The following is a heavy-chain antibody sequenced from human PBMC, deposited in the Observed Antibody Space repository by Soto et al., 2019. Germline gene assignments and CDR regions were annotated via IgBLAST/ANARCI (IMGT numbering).Heavy chain of an antibody. D-gene: IGHD1-26*01. V-gene: IGHV1-46*01. CDR3: ARDTYPIANPKFLNDY. CDR2: INPSGGST. CDR1: GYTFTSYY. Sequence: ASVKVSCKASGYTFTSYYMHWVRQAPGQGLERMGIINPSGGSTSYAQKFQGRVTMTRDTSTSTVYMELSSLRSEDTAVYYCARDTYPIANPKFLNDYWGQGTLVTVSS. J-gene: IGHJ4*02.